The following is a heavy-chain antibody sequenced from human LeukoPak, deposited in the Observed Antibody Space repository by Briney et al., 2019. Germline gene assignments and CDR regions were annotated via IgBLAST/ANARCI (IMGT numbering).Heavy chain of an antibody. D-gene: IGHD6-13*01. CDR2: ISGSGGST. CDR1: GFTFSTYA. Sequence: PGRSLRLSCPASGFTFSTYAMHWVRQAPGKGLEWVSAISGSGGSTYYADSVKGRFTISRDNSKNTLYLQMNSLRAEDTAVYYCAKVMEQQLAFDYWGQGTLVTVSS. CDR3: AKVMEQQLAFDY. V-gene: IGHV3-23*01. J-gene: IGHJ4*02.